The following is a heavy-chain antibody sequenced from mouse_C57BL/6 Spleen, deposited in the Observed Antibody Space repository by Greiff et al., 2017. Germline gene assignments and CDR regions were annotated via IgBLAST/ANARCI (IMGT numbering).Heavy chain of an antibody. J-gene: IGHJ3*01. CDR2: IYPGGGYT. V-gene: IGHV1-63*01. CDR3: ARRDYYGSSYEAWFAY. CDR1: GYTFTNYW. D-gene: IGHD1-1*01. Sequence: VTLVESGAELVRPGTSVKMSCKASGYTFTNYWIGWAKQRPGHGLEWIGDIYPGGGYTNYNEKFKGKATLTADKSSSTAYMQFSSLTSEDSAIYYCARRDYYGSSYEAWFAYWGQGTLVTVSA.